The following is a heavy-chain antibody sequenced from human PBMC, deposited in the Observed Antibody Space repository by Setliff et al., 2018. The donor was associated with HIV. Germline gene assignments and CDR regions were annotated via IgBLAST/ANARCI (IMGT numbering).Heavy chain of an antibody. CDR3: AREPHPLLFFGLPDYDTGLDV. J-gene: IGHJ6*02. D-gene: IGHD3-10*01. CDR2: INVGNGNT. Sequence: ASVKVSCKASGYTFTTYAMHWVRQAPGQRLEWMGWINVGNGNTKYSQKFQGRLTMTRDTSASTVYMELNSLKSEDTALYYCAREPHPLLFFGLPDYDTGLDVWGQGTTVTVSS. V-gene: IGHV1-3*01. CDR1: GYTFTTYA.